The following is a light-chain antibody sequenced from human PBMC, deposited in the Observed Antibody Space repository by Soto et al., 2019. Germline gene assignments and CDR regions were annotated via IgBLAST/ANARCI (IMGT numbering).Light chain of an antibody. CDR2: GAS. J-gene: IGKJ5*01. CDR3: QQSYRTPT. V-gene: IGKV1-39*01. Sequence: DIQMTQSPSSLSAPVGDRVTITCRASQSIANYLNWYQQKPGKAPXILIYGASTLQSGVPSRFSGSGSGTDYTLTISSLQPEDFATYYCQQSYRTPTFGQGTRLEIK. CDR1: QSIANY.